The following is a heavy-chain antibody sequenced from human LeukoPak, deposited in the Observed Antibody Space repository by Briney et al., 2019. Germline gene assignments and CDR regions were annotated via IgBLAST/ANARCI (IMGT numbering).Heavy chain of an antibody. CDR1: GYTFTSYA. D-gene: IGHD5-24*01. J-gene: IGHJ4*02. V-gene: IGHV1-46*01. CDR3: ARSGVATNYFDY. Sequence: ASVKVSCKASGYTFTSYAMNWVRQAPGQGLEWMGIINPSGGSTSYAQKFQGRVTMTRDMSTSTVYMELSSLRSEDTAVYYCARSGVATNYFDYWGQGTLVTVSS. CDR2: INPSGGST.